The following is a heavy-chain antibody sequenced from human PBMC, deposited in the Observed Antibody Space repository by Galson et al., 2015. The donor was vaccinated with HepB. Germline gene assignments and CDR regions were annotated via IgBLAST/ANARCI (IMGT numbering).Heavy chain of an antibody. J-gene: IGHJ3*02. CDR2: VFPGDSDT. D-gene: IGHD1-26*01. CDR1: GYSFTNYW. V-gene: IGHV5-51*01. CDR3: ARNIVGPADHDAFDI. Sequence: QSGAEVKKPGESLKISCKASGYSFTNYWVAWVRQLPGEGLEWMGMVFPGDSDTRYGPAFQGQVTVSADKSIATAYLQWSSLKASDTAIYYCARNIVGPADHDAFDIWGQGTMVTVSS.